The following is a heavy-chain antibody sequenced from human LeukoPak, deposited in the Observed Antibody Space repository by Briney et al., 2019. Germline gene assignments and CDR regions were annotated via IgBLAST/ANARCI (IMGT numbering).Heavy chain of an antibody. V-gene: IGHV1-18*01. CDR1: GYTFTSYG. Sequence: ASVKVSCKASGYTFTSYGISWVRQAPGQGLEWMGWISACNGNTNYAQKLQGRVTMTTDTSTSTAYTELRSLRSDDTAVYYCAREAVAPRWYFDLWGRGTLVTVSS. J-gene: IGHJ2*01. CDR2: ISACNGNT. D-gene: IGHD4-23*01. CDR3: AREAVAPRWYFDL.